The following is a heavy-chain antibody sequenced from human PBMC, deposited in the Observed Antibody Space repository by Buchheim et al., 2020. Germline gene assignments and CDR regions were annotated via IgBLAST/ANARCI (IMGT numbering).Heavy chain of an antibody. D-gene: IGHD4-23*01. CDR1: GFTFSSYA. CDR3: ARGNYGGVTTLDY. J-gene: IGHJ4*02. Sequence: EVQLLESGGGLVQPGGSLRLSCAASGFTFSSYAMSWVRQAPGKGLEWVSYISSSSSTIYYADSVKGRFTISRDNAKNSLYLQMNSLRAEDTAVYYCARGNYGGVTTLDYWGQGTL. V-gene: IGHV3-48*01. CDR2: ISSSSSTI.